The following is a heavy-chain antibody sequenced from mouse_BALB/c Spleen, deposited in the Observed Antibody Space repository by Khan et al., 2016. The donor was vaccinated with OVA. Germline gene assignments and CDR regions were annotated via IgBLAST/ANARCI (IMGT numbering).Heavy chain of an antibody. CDR2: FNPYSGYT. J-gene: IGHJ2*01. CDR3: TRDRIDY. CDR1: GYTFTTYW. Sequence: QVQLQQSGPDLAKPWQSVKMSCKASGYTFTTYWIHWIKQRLGRGMVWIGYFNPYSGYTEYNEKFKDRASFSADTSSSPAYMQLTSLTSEDSANDYCTRDRIDYWGQGTTLTVSS. V-gene: IGHV1-7*01.